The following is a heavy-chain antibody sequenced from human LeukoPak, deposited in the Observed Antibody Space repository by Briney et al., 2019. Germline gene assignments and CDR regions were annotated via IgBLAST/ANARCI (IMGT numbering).Heavy chain of an antibody. CDR2: IKQDGSEK. CDR1: GFTFSSYW. CDR3: ARGRIAVTGPHYFDY. J-gene: IGHJ4*02. V-gene: IGHV3-7*03. D-gene: IGHD6-19*01. Sequence: GGSLRLSCAASGFTFSSYWMSWVRQAPGKGLEWVANIKQDGSEKYYVDSVKGRFTISRDNAKNSLDLEMNSLGVEDTAFYYCARGRIAVTGPHYFDYWGQGTLVTVSS.